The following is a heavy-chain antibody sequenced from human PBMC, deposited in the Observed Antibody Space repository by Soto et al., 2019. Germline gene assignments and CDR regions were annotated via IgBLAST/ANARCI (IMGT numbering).Heavy chain of an antibody. V-gene: IGHV6-1*01. CDR3: ARAGGSAYGMDV. CDR2: TYYRSKWYN. J-gene: IGHJ6*02. D-gene: IGHD3-10*01. Sequence: SQTLSLTCVISGDSVSSNSAAWNWIRQSPSRGLEWLGRTYYRSKWYNDYAVSLKSRITINPDTSKNQFSLQLNSVTPEDTAVYYCARAGGSAYGMDVWGQGTTVTVSS. CDR1: GDSVSSNSAA.